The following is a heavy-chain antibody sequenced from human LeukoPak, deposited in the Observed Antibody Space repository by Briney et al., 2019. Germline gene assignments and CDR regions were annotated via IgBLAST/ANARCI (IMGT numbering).Heavy chain of an antibody. Sequence: GGSLRLSCAATGFTFTPYTMNWFRQPPGKGLEWVSYISRDGNTIYYADSVKGRFTISRDIAKKSLFLQMDSLRVEDTAMYYSAKGTTGTWGQGTLVTVSS. CDR1: GFTFTPYT. J-gene: IGHJ5*02. CDR3: AKGTTGT. CDR2: ISRDGNTI. V-gene: IGHV3-48*01. D-gene: IGHD2-8*02.